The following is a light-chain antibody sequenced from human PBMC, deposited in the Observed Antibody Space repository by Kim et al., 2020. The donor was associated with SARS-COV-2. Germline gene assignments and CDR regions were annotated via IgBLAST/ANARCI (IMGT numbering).Light chain of an antibody. Sequence: GQSLTISCTGTISDVGAYNYVSWYQQHPGKAPKLMIYDVINRPSGASDRFSGSKSGNTASLTISGLQAEDEADYYCTSYTSISTVVFGGGTQLTVL. V-gene: IGLV2-14*03. CDR2: DVI. J-gene: IGLJ3*02. CDR3: TSYTSISTVV. CDR1: ISDVGAYNY.